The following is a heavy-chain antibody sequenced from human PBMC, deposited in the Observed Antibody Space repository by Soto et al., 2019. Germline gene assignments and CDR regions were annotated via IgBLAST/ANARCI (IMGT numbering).Heavy chain of an antibody. CDR2: INHSGST. CDR3: ARATGESRYFDWLLTYVYYFDY. J-gene: IGHJ4*02. V-gene: IGHV4-34*01. D-gene: IGHD3-9*01. Sequence: GSLRLSCAVYGGSFSGYYWSWIRQPPGKGLEWIGEINHSGSTNYNPSLKSRVTIPVDTSKNQFSLKLSSVTAADTAVYYCARATGESRYFDWLLTYVYYFDYWGQGTLVTVSS. CDR1: GGSFSGYY.